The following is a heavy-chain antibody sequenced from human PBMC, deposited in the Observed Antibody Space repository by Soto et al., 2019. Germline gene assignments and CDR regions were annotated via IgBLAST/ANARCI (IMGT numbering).Heavy chain of an antibody. CDR2: ISSSSSTI. Sequence: GGSLRLSCAASGFTFSSYSMNWVRQAPGKGLEWVSYISSSSSTIYYADSVKGRFTISRDNAKNSLYLQMNSLRDEDTAVYYCARDRIMITFGGVIATTHDAFDIWGQGTMVTVSS. V-gene: IGHV3-48*02. CDR1: GFTFSSYS. D-gene: IGHD3-16*02. J-gene: IGHJ3*02. CDR3: ARDRIMITFGGVIATTHDAFDI.